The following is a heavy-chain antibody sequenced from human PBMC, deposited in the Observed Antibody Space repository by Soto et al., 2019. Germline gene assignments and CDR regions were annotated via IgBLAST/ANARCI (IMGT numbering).Heavy chain of an antibody. J-gene: IGHJ4*02. CDR2: ISSSGSTI. Sequence: GESLKISCAASGFTFSDYYMSWIRQAPGKGLEWVSYISSSGSTIYYADSVKGRFTISRDNAKNSLYLQMNSLRAEDTAVYYCARGLDSSSSENYFDYWGQGTLVTVSS. V-gene: IGHV3-11*01. D-gene: IGHD6-6*01. CDR1: GFTFSDYY. CDR3: ARGLDSSSSENYFDY.